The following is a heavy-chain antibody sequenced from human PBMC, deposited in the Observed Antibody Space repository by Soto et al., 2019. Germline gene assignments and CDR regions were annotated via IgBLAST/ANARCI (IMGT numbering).Heavy chain of an antibody. CDR3: ARDAAVPGETDRFDY. CDR1: GDSISSNVW. V-gene: IGHV4-4*02. J-gene: IGHJ4*02. CDR2: VYHNGLT. Sequence: QVQLQESRPGLVKPSGTLSLTCVVSGDSISSNVWWSWVRQPPGKGLEWIGEVYHNGLTNYNESLRSRVTMSVDTYKNQFSLKLAAVTAADTAIYYCARDAAVPGETDRFDYWGQGTMVTVSS. D-gene: IGHD6-19*01.